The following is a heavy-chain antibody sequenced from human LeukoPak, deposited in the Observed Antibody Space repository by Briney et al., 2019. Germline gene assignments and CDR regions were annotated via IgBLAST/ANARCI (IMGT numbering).Heavy chain of an antibody. D-gene: IGHD6-13*01. CDR1: GFTFSSYA. V-gene: IGHV3-23*01. CDR3: AKVPGFIAAAAYFDY. Sequence: GGSLRLSCAASGFTFSSYAMSWVRQAPGKGLEWVSAISGSGGSTYSADSVKGRFTISRDNSKNTLYLQMNSLRAEDTAVYYCAKVPGFIAAAAYFDYWGQGTLVTVSS. CDR2: ISGSGGST. J-gene: IGHJ4*02.